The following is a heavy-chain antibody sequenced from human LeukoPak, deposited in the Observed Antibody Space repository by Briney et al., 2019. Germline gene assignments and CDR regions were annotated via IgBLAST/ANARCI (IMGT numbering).Heavy chain of an antibody. CDR3: ARDPVSGWSQGGY. Sequence: GGSLRLSCAASGFTFSSYAMHWVRQAPGKGLEYVSAISSNGGSTYYADSVKGRFTISRDNAKNSLYLQMNSLRAEDTAVYYCARDPVSGWSQGGYWGQGTLVTVSS. J-gene: IGHJ4*02. D-gene: IGHD6-19*01. CDR2: ISSNGGST. CDR1: GFTFSSYA. V-gene: IGHV3-64*04.